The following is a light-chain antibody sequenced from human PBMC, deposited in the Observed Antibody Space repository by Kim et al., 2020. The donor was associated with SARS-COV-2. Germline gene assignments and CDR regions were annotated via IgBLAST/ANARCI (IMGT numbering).Light chain of an antibody. Sequence: VAPGERATISSQASQSGSSDLAWYQQNPGQTPRLLVYGASTSATGIRARCSGSGSGIEFTLTISSLQSEDFAVYYWHQCNNWPRTFGQGTKVDIK. CDR3: HQCNNWPRT. J-gene: IGKJ1*01. CDR2: GAS. V-gene: IGKV3-15*01. CDR1: QSGSSD.